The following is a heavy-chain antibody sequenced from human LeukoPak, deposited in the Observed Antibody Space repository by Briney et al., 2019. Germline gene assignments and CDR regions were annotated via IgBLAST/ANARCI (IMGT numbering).Heavy chain of an antibody. Sequence: PGGSLRLSCAASGFTFSSYAMHWVRQAPGKGLEWVANINQDGSEKYYVDSVKGRFTISRDNAKNSLYLQMNSLRAEDTAVYYCARAQYYYDSSGYYLFDYWGQGTLVTVSS. CDR2: INQDGSEK. D-gene: IGHD3-22*01. CDR1: GFTFSSYA. J-gene: IGHJ4*02. CDR3: ARAQYYYDSSGYYLFDY. V-gene: IGHV3-7*03.